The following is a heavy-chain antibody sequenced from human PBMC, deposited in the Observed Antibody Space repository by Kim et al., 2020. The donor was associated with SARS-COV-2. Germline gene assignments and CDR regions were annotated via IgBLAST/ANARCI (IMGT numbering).Heavy chain of an antibody. Sequence: GGSLRLSCAVSGFTFSSYWMHWVHQAPGKGLVWVSRINGDGTTTTYADSVKGRFTISRDNAKNTLFLQVNSLSADDTAVYYCTRGGGQLVAYGLDQWGQGTLVTVSS. CDR1: GFTFSSYW. J-gene: IGHJ4*02. CDR3: TRGGGQLVAYGLDQ. V-gene: IGHV3-74*01. D-gene: IGHD6-6*01. CDR2: INGDGTTT.